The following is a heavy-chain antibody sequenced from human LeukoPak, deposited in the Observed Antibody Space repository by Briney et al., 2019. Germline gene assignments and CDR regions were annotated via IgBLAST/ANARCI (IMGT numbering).Heavy chain of an antibody. Sequence: GGSLRLSCAASGFIFSDYYMTWIRQAPGKGLEWVGRCKSNADGGTSDYAAPGQGRFTISRDDSKKTLFLQMTSLEVEDTAVYFCTAGGGGTYSSDFWGQGTLVTVAS. D-gene: IGHD3-16*01. CDR3: TAGGGGTYSSDF. V-gene: IGHV3-15*01. J-gene: IGHJ4*02. CDR1: GFIFSDYY. CDR2: CKSNADGGTS.